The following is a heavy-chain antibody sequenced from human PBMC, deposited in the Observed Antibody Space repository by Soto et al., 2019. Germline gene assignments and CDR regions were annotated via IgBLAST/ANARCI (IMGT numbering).Heavy chain of an antibody. V-gene: IGHV3-43*01. D-gene: IGHD3-9*01. J-gene: IGHJ4*02. CDR2: ISWDGGIT. CDR3: AKDSYDILTGQKRYFDS. CDR1: GFTFNAYT. Sequence: GSLRLSCAASGFTFNAYTMHWVRQAPGKGLEWVSPISWDGGITYYGDSVKGRFTVSRDNSDNSLYLQMTSLRSDDTAFYYCAKDSYDILTGQKRYFDSWGQGTLVTVSS.